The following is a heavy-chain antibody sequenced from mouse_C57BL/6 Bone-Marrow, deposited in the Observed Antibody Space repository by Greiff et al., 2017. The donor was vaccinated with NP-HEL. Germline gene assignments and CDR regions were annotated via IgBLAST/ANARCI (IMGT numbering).Heavy chain of an antibody. CDR1: GYAFTNYL. CDR3: ARRENLLLQVYFDY. CDR2: INPGSGGT. J-gene: IGHJ2*01. Sequence: QVQLKQSGAELVRPGTSVKVSCKASGYAFTNYLIEWVKQRPGQGLEWIGVINPGSGGTNYNEKFKGKATLTADKSSSTAYMQLSSLTSEDSAVYFCARRENLLLQVYFDYWGQGTTLTVSS. D-gene: IGHD1-1*01. V-gene: IGHV1-54*01.